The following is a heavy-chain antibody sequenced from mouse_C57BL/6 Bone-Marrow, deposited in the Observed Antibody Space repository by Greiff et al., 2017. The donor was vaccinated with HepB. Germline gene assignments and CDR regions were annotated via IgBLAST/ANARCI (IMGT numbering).Heavy chain of an antibody. CDR1: GYTFTSYW. J-gene: IGHJ3*01. CDR2: IDPSDSYT. V-gene: IGHV1-59*01. Sequence: QVQLKQPGAELVRPGTSVKLSCKASGYTFTSYWMHWVKQRPGQGLEWIGVIDPSDSYTNYNQKFKGKATLTVDTSSSTAYMQLSSLTSEDSAVYYCANTVWFAYWGQGTLVTVSA. CDR3: ANTVWFAY.